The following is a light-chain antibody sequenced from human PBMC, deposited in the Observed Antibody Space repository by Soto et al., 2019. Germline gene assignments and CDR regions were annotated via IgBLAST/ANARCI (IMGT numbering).Light chain of an antibody. CDR1: SGHSNYI. V-gene: IGLV4-69*01. J-gene: IGLJ2*01. CDR3: QTWGTVSVV. CDR2: VNSDGSH. Sequence: QSVLTQSPSASASLGASVKLTCTLSSGHSNYIIAWHQQQPEKGPRYLMKVNSDGSHSKGDGIPDRFSGSSSGAERYLSISSLQSEDEADYYCQTWGTVSVVFGGGTKLTVL.